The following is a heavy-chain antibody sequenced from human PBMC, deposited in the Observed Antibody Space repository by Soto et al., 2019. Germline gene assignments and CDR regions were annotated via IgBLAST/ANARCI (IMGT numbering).Heavy chain of an antibody. CDR1: GFTFSSYE. V-gene: IGHV3-48*03. CDR3: ARVNPPSIAACLDY. J-gene: IGHJ4*02. D-gene: IGHD6-6*01. CDR2: ISSSGSTI. Sequence: EVQLVESGGGLVQPGGSLRLSCAASGFTFSSYEMNWVRQAPGKGLEWVSYISSSGSTIYYADSVKGRFTISRDNDKNLLYLQMNSLRAEDTAVYYCARVNPPSIAACLDYWGQGTLVTVSS.